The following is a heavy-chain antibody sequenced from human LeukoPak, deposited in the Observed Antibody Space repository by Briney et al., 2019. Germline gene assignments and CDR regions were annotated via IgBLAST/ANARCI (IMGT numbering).Heavy chain of an antibody. CDR1: GGSISSGTYY. V-gene: IGHV4-61*02. D-gene: IGHD6-6*01. CDR3: ARDLQLGPFDY. Sequence: KPSETLSLTCTVSGGSISSGTYYWGWIRQPAGKGLEWIGRIYTSGRTNYNPSLKSRVTMSVDTSKKQFSLKLSSVTAADTAVYYCARDLQLGPFDYWGQGTLVTVFS. CDR2: IYTSGRT. J-gene: IGHJ4*02.